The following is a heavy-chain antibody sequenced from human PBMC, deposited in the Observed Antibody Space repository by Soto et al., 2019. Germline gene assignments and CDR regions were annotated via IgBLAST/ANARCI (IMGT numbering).Heavy chain of an antibody. V-gene: IGHV4-39*01. CDR1: GGSISSGPYS. Sequence: SETLSLTCTVSGGSISSGPYSWGWIRQPPGKGLEWIGTFYYSGSTYYNPSLESRVTISVDTSKNQFSLKLTSVTAADTAVYYCARTVIGGFDYWGQGTLVTVSS. J-gene: IGHJ4*02. CDR3: ARTVIGGFDY. CDR2: FYYSGST. D-gene: IGHD3-16*02.